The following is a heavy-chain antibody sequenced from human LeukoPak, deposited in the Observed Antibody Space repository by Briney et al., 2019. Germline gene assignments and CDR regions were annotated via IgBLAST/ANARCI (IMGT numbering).Heavy chain of an antibody. V-gene: IGHV4-39*01. D-gene: IGHD3-10*01. CDR1: GGSITTRRYY. J-gene: IGHJ4*02. Sequence: SETLSLTCSFSGGSITTRRYYWGWIRQSPGTGLEWIPSIDYFGSAYYRPSLFSRASISIDTSKKQISLNLTSVTATDTAIYYCATHDEGSYFESWGQGTLVTVSP. CDR3: ATHDEGSYFES. CDR2: IDYFGSA.